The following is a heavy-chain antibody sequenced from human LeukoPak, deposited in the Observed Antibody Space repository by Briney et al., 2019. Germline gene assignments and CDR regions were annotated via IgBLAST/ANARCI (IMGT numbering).Heavy chain of an antibody. Sequence: SETLSLTCTVSGGSISSYYWSWIRQPAGKGLEWIGRIYTSGSTNYNPSLKSRVTMSVDTSKNQFPLKLSSVTAADTAVYYCARGAYGYSSSWYIFDSRPVDWYFDLWGRGTLVTVSS. J-gene: IGHJ2*01. V-gene: IGHV4-4*07. D-gene: IGHD6-13*01. CDR1: GGSISSYY. CDR2: IYTSGST. CDR3: ARGAYGYSSSWYIFDSRPVDWYFDL.